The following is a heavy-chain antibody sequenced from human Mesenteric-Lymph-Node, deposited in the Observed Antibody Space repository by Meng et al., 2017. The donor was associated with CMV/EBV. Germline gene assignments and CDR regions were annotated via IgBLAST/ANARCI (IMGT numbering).Heavy chain of an antibody. Sequence: GESLKISCAASGFTFSSYGMHWVRQAPGKGLEWVAFIRYDGSNKYYADSVKGRFTISRDNSKNTLYLQMNSLRAEDTAVYYCAGAPSYDFWSGYYLDYYYSAMDVWGQGTTVTVSS. V-gene: IGHV3-30*02. CDR1: GFTFSSYG. CDR3: AGAPSYDFWSGYYLDYYYSAMDV. D-gene: IGHD3-3*01. J-gene: IGHJ6*02. CDR2: IRYDGSNK.